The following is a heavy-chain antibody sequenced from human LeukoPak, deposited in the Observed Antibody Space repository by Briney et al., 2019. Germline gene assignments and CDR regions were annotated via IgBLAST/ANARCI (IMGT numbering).Heavy chain of an antibody. CDR1: GGTFSSYA. CDR3: ARAPGIAAYDYYYGMDV. Sequence: SVKVSCKASGGTFSSYAISWVRQAPGQGLEWMGRIIPILGIANYAQKFQGRVTITADKSTSTAYMELSSRRSEDTAVYYCARAPGIAAYDYYYGMDVWGQGTTVTVSS. D-gene: IGHD6-13*01. CDR2: IIPILGIA. V-gene: IGHV1-69*04. J-gene: IGHJ6*02.